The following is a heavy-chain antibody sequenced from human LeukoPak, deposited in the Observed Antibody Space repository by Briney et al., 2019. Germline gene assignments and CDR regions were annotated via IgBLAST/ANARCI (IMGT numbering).Heavy chain of an antibody. CDR3: ARRQSGSYNYYYYGMDV. CDR2: IHPGDSDT. D-gene: IGHD1-26*01. J-gene: IGHJ6*02. Sequence: GESLKISCQSSGYIFTSYWIAWVRQMPGKGLEWMGIIHPGDSDTRYSPSFQGQVTISADKSISTAYLQWSSLKASDTAMYYCARRQSGSYNYYYYGMDVWGQGTTVTVSS. CDR1: GYIFTSYW. V-gene: IGHV5-51*01.